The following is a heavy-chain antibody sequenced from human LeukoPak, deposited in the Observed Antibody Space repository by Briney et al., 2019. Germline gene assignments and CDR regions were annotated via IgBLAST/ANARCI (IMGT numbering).Heavy chain of an antibody. CDR2: INSDGSST. J-gene: IGHJ4*02. V-gene: IGHV3-74*01. D-gene: IGHD4-17*01. Sequence: GGSLRLSCAASGFTFSSYWMHWVRQAPGKGLVWVSRINSDGSSTSYADSVKGRFTISGDNAKNTLYLQMNSLRAEDTAVYYCARVGGDYGPRVLDYWGQGTLVTVSS. CDR3: ARVGGDYGPRVLDY. CDR1: GFTFSSYW.